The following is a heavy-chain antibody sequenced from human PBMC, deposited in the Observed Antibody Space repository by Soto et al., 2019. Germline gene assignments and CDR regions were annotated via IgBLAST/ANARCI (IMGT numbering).Heavy chain of an antibody. CDR1: GGTFSSYT. J-gene: IGHJ5*02. D-gene: IGHD4-17*01. CDR3: ASLGGYGDYVSNWFDP. CDR2: IIPILGIA. Sequence: QVQLVQSGAAVKKPGSSVKVSCKASGGTFSSYTISWVRQAPGQGLEWMGRIIPILGIANYAQKFQGRVTITADKSTSTAYMELSSLRSEDTAVYYCASLGGYGDYVSNWFDPWGQGTLVTVSS. V-gene: IGHV1-69*02.